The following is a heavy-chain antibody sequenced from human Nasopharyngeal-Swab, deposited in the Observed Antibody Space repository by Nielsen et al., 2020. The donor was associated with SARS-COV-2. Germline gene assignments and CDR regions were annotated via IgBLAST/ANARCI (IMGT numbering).Heavy chain of an antibody. V-gene: IGHV3-30-3*01. J-gene: IGHJ2*01. CDR3: ASAYGGSYWYFDL. CDR1: GFTFSSYA. D-gene: IGHD4-23*01. CDR2: ISYDGSNK. Sequence: GGSLRLAWAAAGFTFSSYAMHWVRQAPGKGLEWVAVISYDGSNKYYADSVKGRFTISRDHSKNPLYLQMNSLRAEDTAVYYCASAYGGSYWYFDLWGRGTLVTVSS.